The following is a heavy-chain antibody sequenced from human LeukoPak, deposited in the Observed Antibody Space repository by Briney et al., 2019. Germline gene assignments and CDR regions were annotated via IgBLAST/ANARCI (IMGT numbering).Heavy chain of an antibody. V-gene: IGHV3-23*01. CDR1: GFTFSSYG. CDR3: AKEGGYCSSTSCHDAFDI. J-gene: IGHJ3*02. CDR2: ISGSGGST. D-gene: IGHD2-2*01. Sequence: GGSLRLSCAASGFTFSSYGMHWVRRAPGKRLEWVSAISGSGGSTYYADSVRGRFTISRDNSKNTLYLQMNSLRAEDTAVYYCAKEGGYCSSTSCHDAFDIWGQGTMVTVSS.